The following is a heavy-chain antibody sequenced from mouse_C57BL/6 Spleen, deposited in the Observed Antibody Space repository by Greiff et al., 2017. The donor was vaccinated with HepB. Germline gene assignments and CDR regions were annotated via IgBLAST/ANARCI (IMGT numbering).Heavy chain of an antibody. CDR3: TQGDYDEGFAY. Sequence: EVQLQQSGAELVRPGASVKLSCTASGFNIKDDYMHWVKQRPEQGLEWIGWIDPENGDTEYASKFQGKATITADTSSNTAYLQLSSLTSEDTAVYYCTQGDYDEGFAYWGQGTLVTVSA. CDR1: GFNIKDDY. J-gene: IGHJ3*01. D-gene: IGHD2-4*01. V-gene: IGHV14-4*01. CDR2: IDPENGDT.